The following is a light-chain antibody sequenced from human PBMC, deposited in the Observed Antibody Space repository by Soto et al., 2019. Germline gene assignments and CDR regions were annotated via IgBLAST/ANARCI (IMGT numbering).Light chain of an antibody. V-gene: IGLV2-14*01. Sequence: QSVLAQPASVSGSPGQSITISCTGASSNIGDYNYVSWYQQNHGKAPKLIIYHVSYRPSGVSDRFSASKSGNTASLTISRLRAEDEADYYCASYTTSNTFVFGTGTKVTVL. J-gene: IGLJ1*01. CDR3: ASYTTSNTFV. CDR1: SSNIGDYNY. CDR2: HVS.